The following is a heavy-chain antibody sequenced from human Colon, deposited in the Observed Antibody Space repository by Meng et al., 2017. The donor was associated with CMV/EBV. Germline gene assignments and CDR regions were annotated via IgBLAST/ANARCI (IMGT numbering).Heavy chain of an antibody. CDR2: IRDDGNDE. V-gene: IGHV3-30*02. J-gene: IGHJ3*02. CDR3: TREGVEPALTSGFDI. D-gene: IGHD3-3*01. Sequence: GESLKISCAASGFTFSRFGMHWVRQAPGKGLEWVAFIRDDGNDEYYVDSVKGRFTISRDHSKNTLYLLMNNLRPEDTALYYCTREGVEPALTSGFDIWGQGATVTVSS. CDR1: GFTFSRFG.